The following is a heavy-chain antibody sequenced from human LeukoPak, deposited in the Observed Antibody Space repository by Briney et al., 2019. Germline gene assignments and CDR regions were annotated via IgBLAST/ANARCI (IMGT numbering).Heavy chain of an antibody. CDR2: INPNSGGT. Sequence: ASVKVSCKASGYTFTSYYMHWVRQAPGQGLEWMGWINPNSGGTNYAQKFQGRVTMTRDTSITTAYMELSRLRSDDTAVYYCARGHGSSGYYSGYWGQGTLVTVSS. CDR1: GYTFTSYY. V-gene: IGHV1-2*02. CDR3: ARGHGSSGYYSGY. D-gene: IGHD3-22*01. J-gene: IGHJ4*02.